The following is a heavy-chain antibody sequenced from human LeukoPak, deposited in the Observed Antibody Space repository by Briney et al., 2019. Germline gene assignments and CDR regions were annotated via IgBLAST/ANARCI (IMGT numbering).Heavy chain of an antibody. J-gene: IGHJ4*02. CDR3: AGGGYSYGPIDY. CDR1: GGSISSYS. CDR2: IYYSGST. D-gene: IGHD5-18*01. V-gene: IGHV4-59*08. Sequence: SETLSLTCPVAGGSISSYSWSSIRQPPGKGPEWIGYIYYSGSTNYNPSLKSRVTISVDTSKNQFSLKLSSVTAADTAVYYCAGGGYSYGPIDYWGQGTLVTVSS.